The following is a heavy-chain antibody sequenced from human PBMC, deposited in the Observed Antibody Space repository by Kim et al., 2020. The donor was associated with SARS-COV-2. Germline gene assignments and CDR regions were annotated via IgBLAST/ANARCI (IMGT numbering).Heavy chain of an antibody. J-gene: IGHJ6*03. V-gene: IGHV7-4-1*02. Sequence: YAQSLPGRFVCSLDTSVSTAYLPISSLKAEDTAVYYCARTNYDSFYYMDVWGKGTTVTVSS. CDR3: ARTNYDSFYYMDV.